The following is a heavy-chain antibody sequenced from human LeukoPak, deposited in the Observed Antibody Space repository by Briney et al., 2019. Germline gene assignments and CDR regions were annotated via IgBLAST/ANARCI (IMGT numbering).Heavy chain of an antibody. Sequence: ASVKGSCKASGYTFTSYYMHWVRQAPGQGLEWMGIINPSGGSTSYAQKFQGRVTMTRDTSTSTVYMELSSLRSEDTAVYYCARLRQDFWSGYYTSGGVFDYWGQGTLVTVSS. CDR3: ARLRQDFWSGYYTSGGVFDY. CDR1: GYTFTSYY. J-gene: IGHJ4*02. D-gene: IGHD3-3*01. V-gene: IGHV1-46*01. CDR2: INPSGGST.